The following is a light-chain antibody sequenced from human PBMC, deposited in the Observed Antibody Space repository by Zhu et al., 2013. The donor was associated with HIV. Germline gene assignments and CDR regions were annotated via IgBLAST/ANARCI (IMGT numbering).Light chain of an antibody. CDR1: QSVSSD. Sequence: EIVMTQSPATLSVSPGERATLSCRASQSVSSDLAWYQQKPGQTPRLLIYGASARATGIPARFSASGSGTEFTLTISSLQSEDFAVYYCQQYHNWPPFTFGPGTKVDIK. V-gene: IGKV3-15*01. CDR2: GAS. CDR3: QQYHNWPPFT. J-gene: IGKJ3*01.